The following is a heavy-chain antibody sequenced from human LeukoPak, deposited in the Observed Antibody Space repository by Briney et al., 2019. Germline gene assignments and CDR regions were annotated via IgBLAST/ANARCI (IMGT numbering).Heavy chain of an antibody. D-gene: IGHD1-26*01. J-gene: IGHJ4*02. CDR1: GYTFTSYY. V-gene: IGHV1-46*01. Sequence: GASVKVSCKASGYTFTSYYMHWVRQAPGQGLEWMGIINPSGGSTSYAQKFQGRVTMTRDTSTSTAYMELRSLRSDDTAVYYCARGRKLLGDYFDYWGQGTLVTVSS. CDR2: INPSGGST. CDR3: ARGRKLLGDYFDY.